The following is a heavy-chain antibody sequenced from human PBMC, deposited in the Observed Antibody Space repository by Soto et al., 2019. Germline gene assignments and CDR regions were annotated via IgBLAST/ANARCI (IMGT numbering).Heavy chain of an antibody. D-gene: IGHD2-2*01. J-gene: IGHJ6*02. CDR3: ARDANCISTSCYHYYGMDV. CDR2: IIPIFGTA. Sequence: GASVKVSCKASGGTFSSYAISWVRQAPGQGLEWMGGIIPIFGTANYAQKFQGRVTITADESTSTAYMELSSLRSEDTAVYYCARDANCISTSCYHYYGMDVWGQGTTVTVSS. CDR1: GGTFSSYA. V-gene: IGHV1-69*13.